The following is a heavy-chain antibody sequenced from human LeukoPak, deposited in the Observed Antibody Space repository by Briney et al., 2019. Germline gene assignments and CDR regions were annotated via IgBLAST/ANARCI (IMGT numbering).Heavy chain of an antibody. CDR2: IYPGDSDT. CDR3: ARSLAPLAAAAPLIDY. CDR1: GYSFTSYW. Sequence: GESLKISCKGSGYSFTSYWIGWVRQMPGKGLEWMGIIYPGDSDTRYSPSFQGQVTISADKSISTAYQQWSSLKASDTAMYYCARSLAPLAAAAPLIDYWGQGTLVTVSS. D-gene: IGHD6-13*01. V-gene: IGHV5-51*01. J-gene: IGHJ4*02.